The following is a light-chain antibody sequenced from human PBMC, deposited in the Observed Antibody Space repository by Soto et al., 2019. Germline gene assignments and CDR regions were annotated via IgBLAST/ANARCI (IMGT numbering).Light chain of an antibody. J-gene: IGKJ5*01. V-gene: IGKV3-20*01. CDR1: QSISRC. CDR2: GAS. Sequence: EIVLTQSPAILSVSPGERATLSCRASQSISRCLAWYQQKPGQAPRLLIYGASSRATGIPDRFSGSGSGTDFTLTISRLEPEDFAVYYCQQYGSSVTFGQGTRLEI. CDR3: QQYGSSVT.